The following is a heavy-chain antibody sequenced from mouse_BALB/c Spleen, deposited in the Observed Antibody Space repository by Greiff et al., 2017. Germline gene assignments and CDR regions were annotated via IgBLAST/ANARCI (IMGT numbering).Heavy chain of an antibody. D-gene: IGHD1-1*01. J-gene: IGHJ2*01. CDR1: GFTFSSYA. V-gene: IGHV5-6-5*01. Sequence: EVQGVESGGGLVKPGGSLKLSCAASGFTFSSYAMSWVRQTPEKRLEWVASISSGGSTYYPDSVKGRFTISRDNARNILYLQMSSLRSEDTAMYYCARGRDYGSSYFDYWGQGTTLTVSS. CDR3: ARGRDYGSSYFDY. CDR2: ISSGGST.